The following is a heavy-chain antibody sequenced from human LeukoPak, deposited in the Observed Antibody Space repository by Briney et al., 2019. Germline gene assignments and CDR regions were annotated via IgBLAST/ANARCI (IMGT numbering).Heavy chain of an antibody. CDR2: MNPNSGNT. J-gene: IGHJ6*02. D-gene: IGHD2-2*01. CDR3: ARGVGRRSYQLLFRHYYYGMDV. Sequence: ASVKVSCKASGYTFTSYDINWVRQATGQGLEWMGWMNPNSGNTGYAQKFQGRVTTTRNTSISTAYMELSSLRSEDTAVYYCARGVGRRSYQLLFRHYYYGMDVWGQGTTVTVSS. CDR1: GYTFTSYD. V-gene: IGHV1-8*01.